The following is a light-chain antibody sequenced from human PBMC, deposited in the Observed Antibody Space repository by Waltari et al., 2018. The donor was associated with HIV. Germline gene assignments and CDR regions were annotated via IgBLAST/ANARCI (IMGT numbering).Light chain of an antibody. V-gene: IGLV1-51*01. CDR3: GTWDTSLSAWI. CDR2: DNP. CDR1: SSTIATNY. J-gene: IGLJ1*01. Sequence: QSVLTQPPSVSATPGQKVTISCSGSSSTIATNYVSCYQHFPGTVPKVLIYDNPKRSSGIPDRFSGSKSGTSATLDISGLQTGDEAHYYCGTWDTSLSAWIFGTGTKVTVL.